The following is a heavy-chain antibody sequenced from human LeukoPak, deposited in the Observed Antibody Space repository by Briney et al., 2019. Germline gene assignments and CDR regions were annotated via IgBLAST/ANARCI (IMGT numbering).Heavy chain of an antibody. D-gene: IGHD3-22*01. Sequence: PGRSLRLSCAASGFTFSSYAVSWVRQAPGKGLEWVSAISGSGGSTYYADSVKGRFTISRDNSKNTLYLQMNSLRAEDTAVYYCAKDTYYYDSSGLDYWGQGTLVTVSS. J-gene: IGHJ4*02. CDR2: ISGSGGST. CDR1: GFTFSSYA. CDR3: AKDTYYYDSSGLDY. V-gene: IGHV3-23*01.